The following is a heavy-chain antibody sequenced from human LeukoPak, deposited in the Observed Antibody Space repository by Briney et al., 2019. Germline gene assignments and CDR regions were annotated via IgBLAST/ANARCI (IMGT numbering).Heavy chain of an antibody. Sequence: GGSLRLSCAASGFTFSSYWMHWVRQAPGKGLVWVSRINSDGSSTSYADSVKGRFTISRDNAKNTLYLQMNSLRAEDTAVYYCANSGVVVVAALIYWGQGTLVTVSS. CDR2: INSDGSST. CDR1: GFTFSSYW. V-gene: IGHV3-74*01. D-gene: IGHD2-15*01. J-gene: IGHJ4*02. CDR3: ANSGVVVVAALIY.